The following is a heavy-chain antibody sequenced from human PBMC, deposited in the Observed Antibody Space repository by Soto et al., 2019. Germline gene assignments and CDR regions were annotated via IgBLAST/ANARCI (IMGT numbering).Heavy chain of an antibody. CDR2: ISGSGGST. J-gene: IGHJ3*02. Sequence: GGSLRLSCAASGFTFSSYAMSWVRQAPGKGLEWVSAISGSGGSTYYADSVKGRFTISRDNSKNTLYLQMNSLRAEDTAVYYCAKDRFLIAAGGSAFDIWGQGTMVTVSS. V-gene: IGHV3-23*01. CDR3: AKDRFLIAAGGSAFDI. D-gene: IGHD6-13*01. CDR1: GFTFSSYA.